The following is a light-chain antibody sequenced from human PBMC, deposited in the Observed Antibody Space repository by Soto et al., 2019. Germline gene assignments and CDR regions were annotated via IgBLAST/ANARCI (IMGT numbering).Light chain of an antibody. CDR3: HQRSSWPRGT. CDR2: DAS. J-gene: IGKJ1*01. V-gene: IGKV3-11*01. CDR1: QSVSSY. Sequence: EIVLTQSPATLSLSLGESATLSCRASQSVSSYLAWYQQKPGQGPRLLIYDASNRATGVSARFSGSGYGTDFTLTISSLVPDDFAVYYCHQRSSWPRGTFGQGTKVEIK.